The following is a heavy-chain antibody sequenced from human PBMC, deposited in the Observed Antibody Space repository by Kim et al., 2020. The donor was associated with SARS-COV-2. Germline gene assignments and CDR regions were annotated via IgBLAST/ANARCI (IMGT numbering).Heavy chain of an antibody. Sequence: GGSLRLSCAASGFSFRSFAMHWVRQAPGRGLEWVAIISYEGSNKDYEDSVKGRFTISRDNSKNTLYLQVNSLRPEDTAIYYCVKGGYCSGGSCYSPNWFDPWGQGTLVTASS. CDR1: GFSFRSFA. J-gene: IGHJ5*02. D-gene: IGHD2-15*01. CDR2: ISYEGSNK. V-gene: IGHV3-30*18. CDR3: VKGGYCSGGSCYSPNWFDP.